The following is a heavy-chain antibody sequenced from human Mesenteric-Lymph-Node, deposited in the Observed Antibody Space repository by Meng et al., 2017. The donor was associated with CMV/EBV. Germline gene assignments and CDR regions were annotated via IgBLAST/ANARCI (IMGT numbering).Heavy chain of an antibody. CDR1: GFTFSNYW. J-gene: IGHJ4*02. D-gene: IGHD1-26*01. CDR3: ARDGGGLSGTYPFF. V-gene: IGHV3-74*01. Sequence: GESLKISCAASGFTFSNYWMHWVRQIPGKGLVWVSHINSDGSTTRYADSVKGRLTISRDNAKNTLYLQMNALRAEDTAVYYCARDGGGLSGTYPFFWGQGTLVTVSS. CDR2: INSDGSTT.